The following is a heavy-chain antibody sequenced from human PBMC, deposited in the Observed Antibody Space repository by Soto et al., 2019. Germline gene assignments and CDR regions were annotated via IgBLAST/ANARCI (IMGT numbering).Heavy chain of an antibody. CDR3: ASLHRDCSGGSCYSYYFDY. CDR2: ISAYNGNT. Sequence: QVQLVQSGAEVKKPGASVKVSCKASGYTFTSYGISWVRQAPGQGLEWMGWISAYNGNTNYAQKLQGRVTMTTDTSTSTAYMELRSLRSDDTAVYYCASLHRDCSGGSCYSYYFDYWGQGTLVTVSS. CDR1: GYTFTSYG. V-gene: IGHV1-18*01. D-gene: IGHD2-15*01. J-gene: IGHJ4*02.